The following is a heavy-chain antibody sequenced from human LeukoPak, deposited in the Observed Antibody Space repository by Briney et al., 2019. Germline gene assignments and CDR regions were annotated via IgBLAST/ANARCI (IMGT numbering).Heavy chain of an antibody. D-gene: IGHD6-6*01. CDR3: ARSSVEGYFDY. Sequence: SETLSLTCTVSGYSISSGYYWGWIRQPPGKGLEWIGSIYHSGRTFYNPSLKSRVTMSVDTSKNQFSLKLSSVTAADTAVYYCARSSVEGYFDYWGQGTLVTVSS. CDR1: GYSISSGYY. J-gene: IGHJ4*02. V-gene: IGHV4-38-2*02. CDR2: IYHSGRT.